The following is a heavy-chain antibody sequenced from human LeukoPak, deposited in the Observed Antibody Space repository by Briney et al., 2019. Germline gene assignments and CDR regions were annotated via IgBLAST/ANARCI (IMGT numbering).Heavy chain of an antibody. D-gene: IGHD1-26*01. CDR2: ISSSSSYL. V-gene: IGHV3-21*01. CDR1: GFNFSIDS. J-gene: IGHJ6*03. Sequence: GGSLRLSCAASGFNFSIDSMNWVRPAPGKGLEWVSFISSSSSYLYYADSVMGRFTISRDNAKNSLYLHMSSLRADDTAVYYCARDLRQELISRDFYYYMDVWGKGTTVTVSS. CDR3: ARDLRQELISRDFYYYMDV.